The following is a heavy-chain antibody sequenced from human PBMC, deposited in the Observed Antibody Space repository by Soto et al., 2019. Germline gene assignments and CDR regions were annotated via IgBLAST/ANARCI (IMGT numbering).Heavy chain of an antibody. CDR1: GFTFRNYW. V-gene: IGHV3-7*04. CDR2: INNDGSGK. Sequence: EVQLVESGGGLVQPGGSLRLSCAASGFTFRNYWMSWVRQAPGKGLEWLANINNDGSGKYYVDSVKGRFTISRDNAESSLSVEMNSLRLADAAVYYCARGGVPYSESEFGGQGTLVRVST. J-gene: IGHJ4*02. CDR3: ARGGVPYSESEF. D-gene: IGHD3-10*01.